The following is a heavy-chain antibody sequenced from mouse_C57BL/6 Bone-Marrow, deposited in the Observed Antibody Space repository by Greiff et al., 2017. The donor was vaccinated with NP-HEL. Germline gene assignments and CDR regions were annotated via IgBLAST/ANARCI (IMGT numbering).Heavy chain of an antibody. CDR3: ARGSHSFSDY. J-gene: IGHJ4*01. Sequence: VQLQQPGAELVRPGSSVKLSCKASGYTFTSYWMDWVKQRPGQGLEWIGNIYPSDSETHYNQKFKDKATLTVDKSSSTAYMQLSSLTSEDSAVYYCARGSHSFSDYWGQGTSVTVSS. CDR2: IYPSDSET. CDR1: GYTFTSYW. V-gene: IGHV1-61*01. D-gene: IGHD1-2*01.